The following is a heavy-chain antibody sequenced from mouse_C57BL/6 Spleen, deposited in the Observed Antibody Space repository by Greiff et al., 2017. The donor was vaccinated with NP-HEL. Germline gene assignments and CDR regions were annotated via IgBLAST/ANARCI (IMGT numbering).Heavy chain of an antibody. CDR3: ARTEILDYDYDETWFAY. V-gene: IGHV1-26*01. CDR2: INPNNGGT. CDR1: GYTFTDYY. Sequence: EVQLQQSGPELVKPGASVKISCKASGYTFTDYYMNWVKQSHGKSLEWIGDINPNNGGTSYNQKFKGKATLTVDKSSSTAYMELRSLTSEDSAVYYCARTEILDYDYDETWFAYWGQGTLVTVSA. J-gene: IGHJ3*01. D-gene: IGHD2-4*01.